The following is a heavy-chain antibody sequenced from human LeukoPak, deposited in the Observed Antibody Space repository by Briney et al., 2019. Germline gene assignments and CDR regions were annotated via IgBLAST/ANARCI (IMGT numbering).Heavy chain of an antibody. J-gene: IGHJ4*02. D-gene: IGHD4-17*01. CDR3: AKEIWPTVTIPGRTYFDY. CDR2: ISYDGSNK. CDR1: GFTFSSYA. Sequence: GGSLRLSCAASGFTFSSYAMHWVRQAPGKGLEWVAVISYDGSNKYYADSVKGRFTISRDNSKNTLYLQMNSLRTEDTAVYYCAKEIWPTVTIPGRTYFDYWGQGTLVTVSS. V-gene: IGHV3-30*04.